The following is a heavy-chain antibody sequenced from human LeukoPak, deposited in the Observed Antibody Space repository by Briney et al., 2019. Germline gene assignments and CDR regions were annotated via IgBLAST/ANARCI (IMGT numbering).Heavy chain of an antibody. J-gene: IGHJ5*02. Sequence: GGSLRLSCAASGFTFSNSVMGWVRQAPGKGLEWDSAIGGSGDSTYYADSVTGRFTISRDNSKNTLYLQMNSLRAEDTALYYCAKLPTGYPNWFDPWGQGTLVTVSS. V-gene: IGHV3-23*01. CDR1: GFTFSNSV. CDR3: AKLPTGYPNWFDP. D-gene: IGHD3-9*01. CDR2: IGGSGDST.